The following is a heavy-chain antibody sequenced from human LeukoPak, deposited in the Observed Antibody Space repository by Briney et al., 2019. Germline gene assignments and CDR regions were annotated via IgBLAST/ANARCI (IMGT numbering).Heavy chain of an antibody. Sequence: PGGSLRLSCVASGLSFSGYGMCWVRQAPGKGLEWVSAIGGGGDNIHYADSVKGRFSISRDNSKSTLYLEMNSLRAEDTAVYYCARDRGWFGGSLANFDSWGQGTLVVVSS. J-gene: IGHJ4*02. D-gene: IGHD3-10*01. CDR2: IGGGGDNI. CDR1: GLSFSGYG. V-gene: IGHV3-23*01. CDR3: ARDRGWFGGSLANFDS.